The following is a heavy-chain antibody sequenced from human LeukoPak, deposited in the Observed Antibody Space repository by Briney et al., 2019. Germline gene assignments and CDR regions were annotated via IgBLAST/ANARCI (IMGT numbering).Heavy chain of an antibody. CDR1: GFTFDDYA. J-gene: IGHJ1*01. Sequence: HPGGSLRLSCAASGFTFDDYAMHWVRQAPGKGLEWVSGISWNSGSIGYADSVKGRFTISRDNAKNSLYLQMNSLRAEDTALYYCAKDTPPRSSIAAAGTGYFQHWGQGTLDTVSS. CDR2: ISWNSGSI. D-gene: IGHD6-13*01. CDR3: AKDTPPRSSIAAAGTGYFQH. V-gene: IGHV3-9*01.